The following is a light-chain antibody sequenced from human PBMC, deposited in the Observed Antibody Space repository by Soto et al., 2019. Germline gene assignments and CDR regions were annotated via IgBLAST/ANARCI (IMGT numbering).Light chain of an antibody. J-gene: IGKJ2*01. Sequence: ELVLTQSPGTLSLSPGEIATLSCRASQSVSSTYIAWYQQNPGRAPRLLIYGASSRATGIPDRFSGSGSGTDFTLTISRLEPEDFAVYFCQQYGRSPPFTFGQGTKVEIK. CDR3: QQYGRSPPFT. CDR1: QSVSSTY. V-gene: IGKV3-20*01. CDR2: GAS.